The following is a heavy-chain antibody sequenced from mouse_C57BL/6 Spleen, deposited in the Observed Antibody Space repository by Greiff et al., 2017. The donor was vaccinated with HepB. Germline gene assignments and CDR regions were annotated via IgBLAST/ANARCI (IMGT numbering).Heavy chain of an antibody. CDR1: GYSFTGYY. CDR2: INPSTGGT. V-gene: IGHV1-42*01. CDR3: ARPAYYSNYVGYWYFDV. J-gene: IGHJ1*03. D-gene: IGHD2-5*01. Sequence: VQLQQSGPELVKPGASVKISCKASGYSFTGYYMNWVKQSPEKSLEWIGEINPSTGGTTYNQKFKAKATLTVDKSSSTAYMQLKSLTSEDSAVYYCARPAYYSNYVGYWYFDVWGTGTTVTVSS.